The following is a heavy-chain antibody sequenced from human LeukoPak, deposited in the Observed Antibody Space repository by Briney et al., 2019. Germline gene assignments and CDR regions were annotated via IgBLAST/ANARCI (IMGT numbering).Heavy chain of an antibody. Sequence: SGGSLRLSCAASGFTFSSYSMNWVRQAPGKGLEWVSYISSSSSTIYYADSVKGRFTISRDNAKNSLYLQMNSLRAEDTAVYYCARERSDTIVVVAYCFDYWGQGTLVTVSS. CDR1: GFTFSSYS. CDR3: ARERSDTIVVVAYCFDY. V-gene: IGHV3-48*01. D-gene: IGHD3-22*01. CDR2: ISSSSSTI. J-gene: IGHJ4*02.